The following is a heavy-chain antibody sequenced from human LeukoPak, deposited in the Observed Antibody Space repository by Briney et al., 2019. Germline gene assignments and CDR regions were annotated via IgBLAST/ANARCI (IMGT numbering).Heavy chain of an antibody. Sequence: GGSLRLSCAASGFTFSSYSMNWVRQAPGKGLQWVSYINTDSSDIHYADSVKGRFTISRDNARNTLYLQLSSLRAEDSAVYYCARDTFQPGLIDSWGQGTLVTVSS. CDR3: ARDTFQPGLIDS. CDR1: GFTFSSYS. D-gene: IGHD2-2*01. J-gene: IGHJ4*02. CDR2: INTDSSDI. V-gene: IGHV3-21*05.